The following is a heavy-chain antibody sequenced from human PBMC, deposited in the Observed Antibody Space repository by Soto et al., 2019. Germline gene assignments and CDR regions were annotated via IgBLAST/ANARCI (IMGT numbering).Heavy chain of an antibody. CDR3: ARVRSGYWASIDY. CDR1: GFTFSSYW. J-gene: IGHJ4*02. Sequence: VSLRLSCPASGFTFSSYWMHWVRQAPGKGLVWVSRINSDGSTTSYADSVKGRFTISRNNAKNTLYLQMNSLRAEDTAVYYCARVRSGYWASIDYWGQGTLVTVSS. V-gene: IGHV3-74*01. D-gene: IGHD3-22*01. CDR2: INSDGSTT.